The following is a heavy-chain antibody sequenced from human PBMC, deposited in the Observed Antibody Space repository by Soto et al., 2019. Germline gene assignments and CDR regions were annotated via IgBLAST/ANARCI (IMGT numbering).Heavy chain of an antibody. Sequence: PSETLSLTCTVSGGSISSYYWSWIRQPPGKGLEWIGYIYYSGSTNYNPSLKSRVTISVDTSKNQLSLKLSSVTAADTAVYYCARGNRYKRRSPADYAPYYYYYMDVWGKGTTVTVSS. D-gene: IGHD3-16*01. V-gene: IGHV4-59*01. J-gene: IGHJ6*03. CDR1: GGSISSYY. CDR3: ARGNRYKRRSPADYAPYYYYYMDV. CDR2: IYYSGST.